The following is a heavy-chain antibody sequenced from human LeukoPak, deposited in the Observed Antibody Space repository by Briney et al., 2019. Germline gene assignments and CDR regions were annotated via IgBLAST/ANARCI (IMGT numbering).Heavy chain of an antibody. D-gene: IGHD2-15*01. Sequence: SSVKVSCKAFGGSFSSEAISWARQAPGQGLEWMGGIIHIFGTANYPQTFQGRVTTTTDESTTTAYMEVRRLRSEDTAVYYCGRKAGDCGGGSCYSIDYWGQGTLVTVSS. V-gene: IGHV1-69*05. CDR2: IIHIFGTA. CDR1: GGSFSSEA. CDR3: GRKAGDCGGGSCYSIDY. J-gene: IGHJ4*02.